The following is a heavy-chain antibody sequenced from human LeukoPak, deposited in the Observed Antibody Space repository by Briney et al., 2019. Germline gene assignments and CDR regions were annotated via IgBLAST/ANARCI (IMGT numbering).Heavy chain of an antibody. D-gene: IGHD3-10*02. Sequence: PGGSLRLSCAASGFTVSSNYMSWVRQAPGKGLAWVAYISSSGSNIYYADSVKGRFTISRYNAKNSLYLQMNSLRAEDTAVYYCAELGITMIGGVWGKGTTVTISS. CDR1: GFTVSSNY. J-gene: IGHJ6*04. CDR3: AELGITMIGGV. V-gene: IGHV3-11*04. CDR2: ISSSGSNI.